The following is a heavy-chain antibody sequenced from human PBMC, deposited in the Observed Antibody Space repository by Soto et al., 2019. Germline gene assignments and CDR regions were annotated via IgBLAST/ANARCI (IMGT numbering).Heavy chain of an antibody. D-gene: IGHD2-15*01. V-gene: IGHV3-15*07. J-gene: IGHJ6*02. CDR3: TTPAHEFSFYYYYGMDV. CDR2: IKSKTDGGTT. Sequence: GGSLRLSCAASGFTFSNAWMNWVRQAPGKGLEWVGRIKSKTDGGTTDYAAPVKGRFTISRDDSKNTLYLQMNSLKTEDTAVYYCTTPAHEFSFYYYYGMDVWGQGTTVTVSS. CDR1: GFTFSNAW.